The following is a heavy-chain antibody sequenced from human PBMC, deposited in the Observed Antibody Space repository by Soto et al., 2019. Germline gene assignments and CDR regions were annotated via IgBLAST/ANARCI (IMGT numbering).Heavy chain of an antibody. Sequence: QVQLVQSGAEVKKPGASVRVSCKASGYTFSNYYIHWVRQAPGQGLEWMGIINPSGGSTTYAQKLQGRGTMTRDTSTSTVYMELSSLRSEDTALYYCARGSGGCLPRCGMDVWGQGTTVIVSS. CDR2: INPSGGST. J-gene: IGHJ6*02. CDR1: GYTFSNYY. V-gene: IGHV1-46*03. D-gene: IGHD6-19*01. CDR3: ARGSGGCLPRCGMDV.